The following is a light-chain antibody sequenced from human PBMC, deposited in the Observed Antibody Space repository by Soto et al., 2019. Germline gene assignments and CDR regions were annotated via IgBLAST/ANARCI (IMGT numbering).Light chain of an antibody. CDR1: QTLLYSNGDTY. Sequence: DIVMTQSPVSLPVTLGQPASISCRSSQTLLYSNGDTYLNWFQQRPGQSPRRLFYKVSNRYHRFPHTFTASRSDTPFTLKISRVEAEDFRFSYYMQVSHLPYSFGHRTKLDI. J-gene: IGKJ2*01. CDR2: KVS. V-gene: IGKV2-30*01. CDR3: MQVSHLPYS.